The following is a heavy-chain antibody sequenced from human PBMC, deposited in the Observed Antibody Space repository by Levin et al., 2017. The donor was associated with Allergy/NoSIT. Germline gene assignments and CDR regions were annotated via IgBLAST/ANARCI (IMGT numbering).Heavy chain of an antibody. CDR3: ARSITIFGVVDAGGYYYYGMGV. CDR1: GYSFNGYY. D-gene: IGHD3-3*01. J-gene: IGHJ6*02. Sequence: ASVKVSCKASGYSFNGYYMHWVRQAPGQGLEWMGWINPNSGGTNYAQKFQGRVTMTRDTSISTAYTELSRLKSDDTAVYYCARSITIFGVVDAGGYYYYGMGVWGQGTTVTVSS. CDR2: INPNSGGT. V-gene: IGHV1-2*02.